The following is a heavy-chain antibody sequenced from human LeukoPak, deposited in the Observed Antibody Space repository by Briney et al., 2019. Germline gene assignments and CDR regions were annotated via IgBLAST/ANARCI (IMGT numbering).Heavy chain of an antibody. CDR2: ISGSGGST. J-gene: IGHJ4*02. Sequence: PGGSLRLSCAASGFTFSSYGMSWVRQAPGKGLEWVSAISGSGGSTYYADSVKGRFTISRDNSKNTLYLQMNSLRAEDTAVYYCAARPQIAATTIDYWGQGTLVTVSS. CDR3: AARPQIAATTIDY. D-gene: IGHD6-13*01. V-gene: IGHV3-23*01. CDR1: GFTFSSYG.